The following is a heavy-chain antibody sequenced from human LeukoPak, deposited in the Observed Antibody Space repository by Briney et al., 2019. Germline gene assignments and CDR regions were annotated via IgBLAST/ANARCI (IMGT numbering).Heavy chain of an antibody. D-gene: IGHD2-15*01. Sequence: GGSLRLSCAASGFSVRSNYMSWVRQSPRKGLEWVLIMYSGGSTDYADSVKGRFIISRDHSKNTLYLQMNSLRAEDTAVYYCARDRYCSGGSCYGDAFDLWGQGTIVTVSS. V-gene: IGHV3-53*01. CDR1: GFSVRSNY. CDR3: ARDRYCSGGSCYGDAFDL. CDR2: MYSGGST. J-gene: IGHJ3*01.